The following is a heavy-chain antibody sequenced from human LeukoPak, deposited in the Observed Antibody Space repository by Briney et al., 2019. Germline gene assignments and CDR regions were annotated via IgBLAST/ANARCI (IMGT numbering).Heavy chain of an antibody. Sequence: SETLSLTCAVSGDSISSPNWWSWVRQPPGRALEWIGNIFYSGSTYYSPSLKSRVTISLDTSRNQFSLKLNSVTAADTAVYYCAKSNGYGLIDIWGQGTMVTVSS. J-gene: IGHJ3*02. CDR1: GDSISSPNW. D-gene: IGHD3-22*01. V-gene: IGHV4-4*02. CDR2: IFYSGST. CDR3: AKSNGYGLIDI.